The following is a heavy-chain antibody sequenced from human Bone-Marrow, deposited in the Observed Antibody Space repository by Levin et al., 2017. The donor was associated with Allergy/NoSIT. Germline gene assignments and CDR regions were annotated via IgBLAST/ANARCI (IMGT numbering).Heavy chain of an antibody. J-gene: IGHJ6*03. CDR2: ISDDGDER. CDR3: AREVSLEEGEEFDVYMDV. Sequence: GESLKISCVVSGFTFRAYAMHWVRQAPGKGLEWVAAISDDGDERYYADTVKGRFTISRDTAKNTLSLQMKSLRSDDTAVYYCAREVSLEEGEEFDVYMDVWGKGTTVTVSS. D-gene: IGHD3-16*01. V-gene: IGHV3-30-3*01. CDR1: GFTFRAYA.